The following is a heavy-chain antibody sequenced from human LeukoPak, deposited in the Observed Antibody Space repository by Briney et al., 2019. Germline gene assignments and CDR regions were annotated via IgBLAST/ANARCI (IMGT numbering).Heavy chain of an antibody. Sequence: GASVKVSCKAAGGTFSSYAISWVRQAPGQGLEWMGRIIPILGIANYAQKFQGRVTITSDKSTTTAYMELTSLRSEDTAVYYCARASGVVTSRGEAFDIWGQGTMVTVSS. CDR3: ARASGVVTSRGEAFDI. D-gene: IGHD4-23*01. CDR1: GGTFSSYA. V-gene: IGHV1-69*04. J-gene: IGHJ3*02. CDR2: IIPILGIA.